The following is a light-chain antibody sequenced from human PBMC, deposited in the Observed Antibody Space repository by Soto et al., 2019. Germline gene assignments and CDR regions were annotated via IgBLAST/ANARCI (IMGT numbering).Light chain of an antibody. J-gene: IGKJ4*02. CDR3: QQSNSFPRT. CDR1: QTVSTR. V-gene: IGKV3-15*01. CDR2: AAS. Sequence: EIVMTQSPATLSASVGERATLSCRASQTVSTRLAWYQQKPGQAPKLLIYAASTRHTGIPSRFSGSGSGTDFTLTISSLQAEDFATYYCQQSNSFPRTFGRGNKVEIK.